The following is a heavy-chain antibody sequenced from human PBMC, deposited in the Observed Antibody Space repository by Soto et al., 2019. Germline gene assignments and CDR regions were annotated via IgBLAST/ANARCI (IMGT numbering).Heavy chain of an antibody. V-gene: IGHV3-13*04. Sequence: GGSLRLSCSASGFTFSSYDMHWVRQGPGRGLEWVSAIGTAGDTNYAGSVKGRFTISRENAKNSLYLQMNSLRAGDTAIYFCARAIGLTLFDYWGQGTLVTV. J-gene: IGHJ4*02. CDR1: GFTFSSYD. CDR2: IGTAGDT. D-gene: IGHD3-22*01. CDR3: ARAIGLTLFDY.